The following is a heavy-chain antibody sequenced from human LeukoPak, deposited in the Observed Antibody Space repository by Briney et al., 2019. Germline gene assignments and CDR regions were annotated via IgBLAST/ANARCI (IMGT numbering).Heavy chain of an antibody. V-gene: IGHV4-34*01. J-gene: IGHJ4*02. CDR3: ARQRVWGSYRYNGPFDY. Sequence: PSETLSLTCAVYGGSFSGYYWSWIRQPPGKGLEWIGEINHSGSTNYNPSLKSRVTISVDTSKNQFSLKLSSVTAADTAVYYCARQRVWGSYRYNGPFDYWGQGTLVTVSS. CDR1: GGSFSGYY. D-gene: IGHD3-16*02. CDR2: INHSGST.